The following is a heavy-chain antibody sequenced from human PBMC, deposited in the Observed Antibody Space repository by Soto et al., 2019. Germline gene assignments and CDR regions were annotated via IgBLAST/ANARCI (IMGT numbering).Heavy chain of an antibody. V-gene: IGHV4-39*01. CDR1: GGSISSDSYY. Sequence: PSETLSLTCTVYGGSISSDSYYWGWIRQSPGQGLEWIASLSYSGNTYSNPYLESRVTIAVDTSKNQSSPELSSVTAAGTAVYSCASHPGYCSGRNCYGYYTMDVWGQGTMVTVSS. J-gene: IGHJ6*02. CDR3: ASHPGYCSGRNCYGYYTMDV. D-gene: IGHD2-15*01. CDR2: LSYSGNT.